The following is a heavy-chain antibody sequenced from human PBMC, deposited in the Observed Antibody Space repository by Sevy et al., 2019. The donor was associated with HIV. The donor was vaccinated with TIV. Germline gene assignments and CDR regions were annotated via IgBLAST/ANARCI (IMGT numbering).Heavy chain of an antibody. CDR2: IYYSGST. J-gene: IGHJ6*02. Sequence: SETLSLTCTVSGGSVSSGSYYWSWIRQPPGKGLEWIGYIYYSGSTNYHPSLKSRVTISVDTSKNQFSLKLSSVTAADTAVYYCARDTRFAYYYYGMDVWGQGTTVTVSS. CDR1: GGSVSSGSYY. D-gene: IGHD3-3*01. V-gene: IGHV4-61*01. CDR3: ARDTRFAYYYYGMDV.